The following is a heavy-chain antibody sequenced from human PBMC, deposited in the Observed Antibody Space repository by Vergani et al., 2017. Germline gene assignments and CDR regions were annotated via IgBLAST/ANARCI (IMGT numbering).Heavy chain of an antibody. CDR3: AGGPAVVKGHYIYYYSYFMDV. CDR2: IYLGGTT. Sequence: QVHLQEAGPGLVKPAETLSLTCTVSGDSMNNYYWNWIRQTPGKGLEWIGYIYLGGTTTYNPSFESRVFLSADTSKNQFHLQLTSVTAADTAVYYCAGGPAVVKGHYIYYYSYFMDVWGKGTTVTVSS. CDR1: GDSMNNYY. J-gene: IGHJ6*03. V-gene: IGHV4-59*01. D-gene: IGHD2-15*01.